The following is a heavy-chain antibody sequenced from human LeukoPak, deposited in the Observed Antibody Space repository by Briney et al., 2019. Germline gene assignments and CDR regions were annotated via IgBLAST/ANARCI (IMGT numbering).Heavy chain of an antibody. CDR2: ISWNSGSI. J-gene: IGHJ4*02. CDR3: AKGMIDYGELDY. D-gene: IGHD4-17*01. Sequence: TGGSLRLSCAASGFTFDDYAMHWVRQAPGKGLEWVSGISWNSGSIGYADSVKGRFTISRDNAKNSLYLQMNSLRAEDTALYYCAKGMIDYGELDYWGQGTLVTVSS. V-gene: IGHV3-9*01. CDR1: GFTFDDYA.